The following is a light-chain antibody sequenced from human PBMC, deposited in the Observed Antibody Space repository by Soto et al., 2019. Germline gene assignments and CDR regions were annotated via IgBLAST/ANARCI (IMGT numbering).Light chain of an antibody. V-gene: IGLV6-57*01. Sequence: NFMLTQPHSVSESPGKTVTISCTRSSGSIASDFVQWYQQRPGSSPATVIYANNQRPSGVPDRCSGSIDRSSNSASLTISGLKTEDDADYSCQSYYTINSHWVFGGGTKLTVL. J-gene: IGLJ3*02. CDR1: SGSIASDF. CDR3: QSYYTINSHWV. CDR2: ANN.